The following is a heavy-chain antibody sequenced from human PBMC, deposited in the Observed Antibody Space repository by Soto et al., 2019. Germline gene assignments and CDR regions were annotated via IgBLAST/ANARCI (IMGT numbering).Heavy chain of an antibody. Sequence: ASVKVSCKASGFTFTSSAMQWVRQARGQRLEWIGWIVVGSGNTNYAQKFQERVTITRDMSTSTAYMELSSLRSEGTAVYYCAAIRGFGNTPYYMAVWGKGTTVTVSS. CDR1: GFTFTSSA. CDR3: AAIRGFGNTPYYMAV. D-gene: IGHD3-10*01. V-gene: IGHV1-58*02. J-gene: IGHJ6*03. CDR2: IVVGSGNT.